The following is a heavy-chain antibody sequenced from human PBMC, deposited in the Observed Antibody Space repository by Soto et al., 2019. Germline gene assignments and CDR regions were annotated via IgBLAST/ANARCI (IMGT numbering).Heavy chain of an antibody. D-gene: IGHD3-10*02. CDR3: ASVRGGNYYDMDV. Sequence: SECRPLTNGGSGGSVSMSKWRIWVRQPPGKGLEWIGEIYHSGSTNYNPSLKSRVTISVDKSKNQFSLKLSSVTAADTAVYYCASVRGGNYYDMDVWGQGTTVS. CDR1: GGSVSMSKW. V-gene: IGHV4-4*02. J-gene: IGHJ6*01. CDR2: IYHSGST.